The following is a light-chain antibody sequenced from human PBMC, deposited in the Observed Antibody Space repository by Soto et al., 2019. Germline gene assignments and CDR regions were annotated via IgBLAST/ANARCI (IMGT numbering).Light chain of an antibody. CDR3: QQLNGSPWT. CDR1: PAIASF. V-gene: IGKV1-9*01. Sequence: IQLTQSPSSLSASVGDRVTITCRASPAIASFLAWYQQKPGTAPKLLIYGASTLQSGVPSRFSGSRSGTDYTLPLASLQPEDFAHYYCQQLNGSPWTFGQGTKVEIK. J-gene: IGKJ1*01. CDR2: GAS.